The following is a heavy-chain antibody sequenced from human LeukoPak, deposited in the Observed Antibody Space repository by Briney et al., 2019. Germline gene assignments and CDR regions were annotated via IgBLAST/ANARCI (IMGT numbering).Heavy chain of an antibody. D-gene: IGHD5-12*01. V-gene: IGHV4-59*01. CDR1: GGSISSYY. CDR2: IYYSGST. Sequence: PSETLSLTCTVSGGSISSYYWSWIRQPPGKGLEWIGYIYYSGSTNYNPSLKSRVTISVDTSKNQFSLKLSSVNAADTAVYYCARDSDYDSYYYYYMDVWGKGTTVTVSS. J-gene: IGHJ6*03. CDR3: ARDSDYDSYYYYYMDV.